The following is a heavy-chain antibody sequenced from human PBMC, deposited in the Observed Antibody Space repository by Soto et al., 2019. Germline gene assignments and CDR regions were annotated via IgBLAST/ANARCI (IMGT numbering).Heavy chain of an antibody. CDR1: GGSISSGDYY. CDR2: IYYSGST. Sequence: SETLSLTCTVSGGSISSGDYYWSWIRQPPGKGLEWIGYIYYSGSTYYNPSLKSRVTISVDTSKNQFSLKLSSVTAADTAVYYCARSSYDSSGYNLEPSPGIDYWGQGTLVTVSS. J-gene: IGHJ4*02. D-gene: IGHD3-22*01. V-gene: IGHV4-30-4*01. CDR3: ARSSYDSSGYNLEPSPGIDY.